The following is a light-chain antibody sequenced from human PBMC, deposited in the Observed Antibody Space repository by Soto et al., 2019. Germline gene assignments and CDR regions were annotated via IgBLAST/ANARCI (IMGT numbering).Light chain of an antibody. Sequence: DIKMTQSPSTLSASVGDRVVITCRASESIRSWLAWYQQKPGRAPKLLISKASTLEGGVPSRFSGSGSGTEFSLAISGLQPEDFATYYCQQYHSFFWTFRQGTKVEIK. CDR2: KAS. CDR3: QQYHSFFWT. V-gene: IGKV1-5*03. CDR1: ESIRSW. J-gene: IGKJ1*01.